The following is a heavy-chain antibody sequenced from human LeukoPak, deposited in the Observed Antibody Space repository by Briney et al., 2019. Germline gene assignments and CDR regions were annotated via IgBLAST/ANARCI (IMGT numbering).Heavy chain of an antibody. D-gene: IGHD4-17*01. V-gene: IGHV3-15*01. Sequence: GGSLRHSCAASGFTFSNPWMSWVPQARGGGRVWFGRIKSKTDGGTTDYAAPVKGRFTISRDDSKNTLYLQMNSLKTEDTAVYYCTTDSTVTTVHWGQGTLVTVSS. J-gene: IGHJ4*02. CDR1: GFTFSNPW. CDR3: TTDSTVTTVH. CDR2: IKSKTDGGTT.